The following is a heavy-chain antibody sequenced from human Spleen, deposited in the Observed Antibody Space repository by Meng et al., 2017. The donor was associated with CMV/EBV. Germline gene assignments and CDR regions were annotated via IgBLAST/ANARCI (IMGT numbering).Heavy chain of an antibody. V-gene: IGHV3-30*04. D-gene: IGHD6-25*01. CDR2: VSYDGASK. CDR3: ARGHQQRGPKNYYYYYYGMDV. J-gene: IGHJ6*02. CDR1: GFTFSHFA. Sequence: GESLKISCAASGFTFSHFAMHWVRQAPGKGLEWVAVVSYDGASKYYADSVKGRFTISRDNSKNTLYLQMNSLRVEDTAVYYCARGHQQRGPKNYYYYYYGMDVWGQGTTVTVSS.